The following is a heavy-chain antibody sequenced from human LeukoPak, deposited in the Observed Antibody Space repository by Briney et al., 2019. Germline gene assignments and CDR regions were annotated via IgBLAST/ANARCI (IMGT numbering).Heavy chain of an antibody. D-gene: IGHD4-23*01. CDR3: AREKHRRWAWFDP. V-gene: IGHV3-21*01. J-gene: IGHJ5*02. Sequence: GGSLRLSCAASGFTFSSYSMNWVRQAPGKGLEWVSSISSSSSYIYYADSVKGRFTISRDNAKNSLYLQMNSLRAEDTAVYYCAREKHRRWAWFDPWGQGTLVTVSS. CDR2: ISSSSSYI. CDR1: GFTFSSYS.